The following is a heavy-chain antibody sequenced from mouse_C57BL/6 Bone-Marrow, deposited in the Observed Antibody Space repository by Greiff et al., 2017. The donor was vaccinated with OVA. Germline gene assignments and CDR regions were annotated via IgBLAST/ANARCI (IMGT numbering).Heavy chain of an antibody. V-gene: IGHV1-81*01. CDR1: GYTFTSYG. D-gene: IGHD1-1*01. CDR3: ARPYYYGSSCYFDY. J-gene: IGHJ2*01. Sequence: QVQLQQSGAELARPGASVKLSCKASGYTFTSYGISWVKQRTGQGLEWIGEIYPRSGNTYYNEKFKGKATLTADKSSSTAYMELRSLTSEDSAVYFCARPYYYGSSCYFDYWGQGTTLTVSS. CDR2: IYPRSGNT.